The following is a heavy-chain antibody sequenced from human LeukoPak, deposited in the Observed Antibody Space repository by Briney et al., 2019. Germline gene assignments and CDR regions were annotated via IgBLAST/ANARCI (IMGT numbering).Heavy chain of an antibody. D-gene: IGHD3-3*01. J-gene: IGHJ3*02. V-gene: IGHV1-69*05. CDR3: ARAVPEWSGAFDI. CDR1: VGTFSSYA. CDR2: IIPIFGTA. Sequence: SVKVSCKASVGTFSSYAISWVRQAPGQGLEWMGRIIPIFGTANYAQKFQGRVTITTDESTSTAYMELSSLRSEDTAVYYCARAVPEWSGAFDIWGQGTMVTVSS.